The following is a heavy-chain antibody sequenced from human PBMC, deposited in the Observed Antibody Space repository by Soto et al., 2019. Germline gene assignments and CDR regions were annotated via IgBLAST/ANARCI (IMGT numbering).Heavy chain of an antibody. Sequence: GGSLRLSCAASGFTFSSSAMSWVRQAPGKGLEWVSAISGSGGSTYYADTVKGRFTVSRDNSKNTLYLQMNSLRAEDTAVYYCARSGYYYPLDFDHWGQGNLVTVSS. V-gene: IGHV3-23*01. CDR2: ISGSGGST. CDR1: GFTFSSSA. J-gene: IGHJ4*02. CDR3: ARSGYYYPLDFDH. D-gene: IGHD3-22*01.